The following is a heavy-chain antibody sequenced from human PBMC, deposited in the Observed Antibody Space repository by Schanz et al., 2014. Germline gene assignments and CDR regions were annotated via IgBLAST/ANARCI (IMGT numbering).Heavy chain of an antibody. CDR3: AKYRGYYRVSGSYRELEY. CDR1: GFTFSTYA. V-gene: IGHV3-23*01. Sequence: EVKLLESGGTLVRPGGSLRLSCAASGFTFSTYAMAWLRQAPGKGLEWVSVIGVDGTTTYYADSVKGRFTISRDNSKNTLYLQMNSLRPEDTAVYYCAKYRGYYRVSGSYRELEYWGQGTLVTVSS. D-gene: IGHD3-10*01. CDR2: IGVDGTTT. J-gene: IGHJ4*02.